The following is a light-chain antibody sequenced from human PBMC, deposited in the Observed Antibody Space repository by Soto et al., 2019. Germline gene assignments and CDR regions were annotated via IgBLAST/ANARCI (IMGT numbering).Light chain of an antibody. CDR2: EVN. J-gene: IGLJ1*01. V-gene: IGLV2-14*01. CDR3: TSYTSSITYV. Sequence: QSALTQPASVSGSPGQSITISCTGTSSDVGGYNYVSWYQQHPGKAPKLMIYEVNNRPSGVSNHFSGSKSGNTASLTISGLQAEDEADYYCTSYTSSITYVFGTGTKVTVL. CDR1: SSDVGGYNY.